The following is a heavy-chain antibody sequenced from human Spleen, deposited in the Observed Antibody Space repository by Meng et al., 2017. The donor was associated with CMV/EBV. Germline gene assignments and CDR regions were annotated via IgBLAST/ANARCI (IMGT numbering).Heavy chain of an antibody. J-gene: IGHJ4*02. CDR2: IFYSGSA. CDR1: GGSISSGDYY. V-gene: IGHV4-30-4*01. CDR3: ARVFWSGYHFDH. D-gene: IGHD3-3*01. Sequence: LRLSCTVSGGSISSGDYYWSWIRQPPGKGLEWIGYIFYSGSAWHNPSLESRVSISVDTSHNQFSLKLSSVTAADTAIYYCARVFWSGYHFDHWGQGILVTVSS.